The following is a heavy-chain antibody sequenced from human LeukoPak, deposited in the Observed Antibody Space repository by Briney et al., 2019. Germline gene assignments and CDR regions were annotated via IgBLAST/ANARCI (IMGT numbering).Heavy chain of an antibody. CDR2: IDKKDKGYATAT. J-gene: IGHJ5*02. D-gene: IGHD1-26*01. CDR1: GFTFSGSA. CDR3: TRDSGTYNWFDP. V-gene: IGHV3-73*01. Sequence: GGSLKLSYAASGFTFSGSAIHWVRQSSGKGLEWVGQIDKKDKGYATATAYAASVKGRFTISRDDSINTAYLQMKSLKTEDTALYYCTRDSGTYNWFDPWGQGTLVTVSS.